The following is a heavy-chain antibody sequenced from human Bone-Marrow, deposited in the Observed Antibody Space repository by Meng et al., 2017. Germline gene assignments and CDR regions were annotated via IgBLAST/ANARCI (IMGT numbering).Heavy chain of an antibody. D-gene: IGHD5-18*01. V-gene: IGHV4-34*01. J-gene: IGHJ4*02. CDR3: ARGSWLQLWLQDY. CDR2: INHSGST. CDR1: GGSFSGYY. Sequence: VPLQRWGVGLLKHSETLSLTCAGYGGSFSGYYWSWIRQPPGKGLEWIGEINHSGSTNYNPSLKSRVTISVDTSKNQFSLKLSSVTAADTAVYYCARGSWLQLWLQDYWGQGTLVTVSS.